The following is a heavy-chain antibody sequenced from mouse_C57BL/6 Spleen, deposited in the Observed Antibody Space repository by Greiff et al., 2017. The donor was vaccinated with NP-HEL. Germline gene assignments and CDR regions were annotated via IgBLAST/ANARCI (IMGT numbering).Heavy chain of an antibody. V-gene: IGHV1-26*01. J-gene: IGHJ3*01. Sequence: VQLQQSGPELVKPGASVKISCKASGYTFTDYYMNWVKQSHGKSLEWIGDINPNNGGTSYNQKFKGKATLTVDKSSSTAYMELRSLTSEDSAVYYCARWGYYSWFAYWGQGTLVTVSA. CDR1: GYTFTDYY. D-gene: IGHD2-3*01. CDR3: ARWGYYSWFAY. CDR2: INPNNGGT.